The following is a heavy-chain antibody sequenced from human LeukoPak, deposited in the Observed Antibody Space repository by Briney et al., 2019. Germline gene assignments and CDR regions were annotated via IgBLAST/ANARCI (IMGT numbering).Heavy chain of an antibody. D-gene: IGHD6-19*01. J-gene: IGHJ4*02. Sequence: GGSLRLSCAASGFTFSSYDMAWVRQAPGKGLEWVSAINFSGGATYSADFVKGRFTISRDNSKNTLYLQMNSLRADDTALYYCAKGRLSVSGFDCWGQGTLLTVSS. V-gene: IGHV3-23*01. CDR2: INFSGGAT. CDR3: AKGRLSVSGFDC. CDR1: GFTFSSYD.